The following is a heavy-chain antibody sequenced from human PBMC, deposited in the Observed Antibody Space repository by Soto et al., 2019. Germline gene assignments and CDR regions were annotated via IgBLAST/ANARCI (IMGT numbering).Heavy chain of an antibody. Sequence: EASVKVSCKASGGTFSSYAISWVRQAPGQGLEWMGGIIPIFGTANYAQKFQGRVTITADESTSTAYMELSSLRSEDTAVYYCARVRQQLGIRLDPWGQGTLVTVSS. CDR1: GGTFSSYA. V-gene: IGHV1-69*13. D-gene: IGHD6-6*01. J-gene: IGHJ5*02. CDR2: IIPIFGTA. CDR3: ARVRQQLGIRLDP.